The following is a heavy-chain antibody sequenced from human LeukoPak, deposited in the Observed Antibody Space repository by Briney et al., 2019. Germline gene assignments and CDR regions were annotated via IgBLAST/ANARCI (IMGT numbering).Heavy chain of an antibody. Sequence: SETLSLTCTVSGGSISSGGYYWSWIRQHPGKGLEWIGEINHSGSTNYNPSLKSRVTISVDTSKNQFSLKLSSVTAADTAVYYCASSCSGVSCSTPTRLDYWGQGTLVTVSS. CDR3: ASSCSGVSCSTPTRLDY. CDR2: INHSGST. CDR1: GGSISSGGYY. J-gene: IGHJ4*02. D-gene: IGHD2-15*01. V-gene: IGHV4-39*07.